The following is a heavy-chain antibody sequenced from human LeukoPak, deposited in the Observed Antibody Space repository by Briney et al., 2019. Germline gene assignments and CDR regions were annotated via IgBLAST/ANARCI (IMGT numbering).Heavy chain of an antibody. J-gene: IGHJ4*02. D-gene: IGHD3-22*01. V-gene: IGHV1-18*01. CDR1: GYTFTSYG. CDR2: ISAYNGNT. Sequence: GASVKVSCKASGYTFTSYGISWVRQAPGQGLEWMGWISAYNGNTNYAQKLQGRVTMTTDTSTSTAYMELRSLRSDDTAVYYCARDGVLWYYYDSSGYYTKYYFDYWGSGTLVTVSS. CDR3: ARDGVLWYYYDSSGYYTKYYFDY.